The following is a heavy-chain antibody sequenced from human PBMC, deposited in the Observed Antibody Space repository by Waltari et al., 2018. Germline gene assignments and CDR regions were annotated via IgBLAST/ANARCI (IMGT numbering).Heavy chain of an antibody. CDR1: GGSFSGYY. J-gene: IGHJ3*02. Sequence: QVQRQQWGAGLLKPSATLSLTCAVYGGSFSGYYWSWIRQTPGKWFGWIGEINHSGSTNYYPSLNSLVTISVNTSKNQFSLKLSSVTAADTAVYYCARRRAWFARAVSDFDIWGQGTMVTVSS. V-gene: IGHV4-34*01. D-gene: IGHD3-10*01. CDR3: ARRRAWFARAVSDFDI. CDR2: INHSGST.